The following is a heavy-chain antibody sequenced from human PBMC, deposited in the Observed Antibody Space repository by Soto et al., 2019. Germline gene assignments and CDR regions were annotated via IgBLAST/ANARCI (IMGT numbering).Heavy chain of an antibody. Sequence: SETLSLTCAVSSFSISSGYYWGWVRQPPGKGLEWIGSIYHSGTTNYSPSLKSRVTISIDTSKNQFSLTLRSVTAADAAVYYCARVPYYYDSSGYFPWDYWGQGTLVTVSS. CDR1: SFSISSGYY. CDR3: ARVPYYYDSSGYFPWDY. CDR2: IYHSGTT. V-gene: IGHV4-38-2*01. D-gene: IGHD3-22*01. J-gene: IGHJ4*02.